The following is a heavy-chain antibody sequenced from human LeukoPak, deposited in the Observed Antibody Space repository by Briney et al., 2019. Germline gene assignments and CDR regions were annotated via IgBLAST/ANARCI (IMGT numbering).Heavy chain of an antibody. CDR2: IYSGGHT. J-gene: IGHJ4*02. D-gene: IGHD3-10*01. CDR1: GGSFSGYY. V-gene: IGHV3-53*01. Sequence: ETLSLTCAVYGGSFSGYYWSWIRQPPGKGLEWVSVIYSGGHTYYVDSVKGRFTISRDNSKNTLYLQMNSLRAEDTAVYYCARWVGDYFFDYWGQGTLVTVSS. CDR3: ARWVGDYFFDY.